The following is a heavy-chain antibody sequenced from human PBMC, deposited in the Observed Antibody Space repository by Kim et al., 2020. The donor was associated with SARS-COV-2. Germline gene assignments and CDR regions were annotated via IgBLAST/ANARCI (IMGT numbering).Heavy chain of an antibody. Sequence: SVKVSCKASGGTFSSYAISWVRQAPGQGLEWMGRIIPILGIANYAQKFQGRVTITADKSTSTAYMELSSLRSEDTAVYYCARGENYYDSSGYYYYYYGMDVWGQGTTVTVSS. V-gene: IGHV1-69*04. CDR2: IIPILGIA. CDR1: GGTFSSYA. J-gene: IGHJ6*02. D-gene: IGHD3-22*01. CDR3: ARGENYYDSSGYYYYYYGMDV.